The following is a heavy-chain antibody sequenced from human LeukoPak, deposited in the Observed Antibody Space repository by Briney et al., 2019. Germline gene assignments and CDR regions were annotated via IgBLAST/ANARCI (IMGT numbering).Heavy chain of an antibody. CDR1: GGSITRRSYY. D-gene: IGHD2-2*01. CDR2: VYFIGST. Sequence: SETPSLTCTVPGGSITRRSYYWGWIRQPPRNGLEWIGSVYFIGSTYYNPSLKSRVTISVDTSNNQFSLKLSSVTAADTAVYYCARQLGYCSSTSCYADKVDYWGQGTLVTVSS. J-gene: IGHJ4*02. CDR3: ARQLGYCSSTSCYADKVDY. V-gene: IGHV4-39*01.